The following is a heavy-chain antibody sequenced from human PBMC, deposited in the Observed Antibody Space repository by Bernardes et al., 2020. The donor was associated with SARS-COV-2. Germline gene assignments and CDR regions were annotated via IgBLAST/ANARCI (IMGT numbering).Heavy chain of an antibody. D-gene: IGHD3-10*01. CDR1: GGSFSSHY. J-gene: IGHJ6*02. Sequence: ETLSLTCTVSGGSFSSHYWSWIRQPPGKGLEWIGYIYYSGSTNYNPSLKSRVTISVDTSKNQFSLKLSAVTAAETAVYYCARERVTMVRGVIVYYYGMDVWGQGTTVTVSS. CDR2: IYYSGST. CDR3: ARERVTMVRGVIVYYYGMDV. V-gene: IGHV4-59*11.